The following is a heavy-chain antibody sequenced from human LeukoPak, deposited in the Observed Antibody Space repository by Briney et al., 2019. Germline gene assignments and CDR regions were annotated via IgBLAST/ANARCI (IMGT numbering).Heavy chain of an antibody. D-gene: IGHD3-16*01. CDR3: ARGRGLDY. J-gene: IGHJ4*02. CDR1: GLTFRSYW. V-gene: IGHV3-7*04. Sequence: PGGSLRLSCAASGLTFRSYWMSWVRQAPGEGREWVANIKQDGSEKYYVASVKGRFTICRDNAKNSLYLQMNSLRAEDTAVYYCARGRGLDYWGQGTLVTVSS. CDR2: IKQDGSEK.